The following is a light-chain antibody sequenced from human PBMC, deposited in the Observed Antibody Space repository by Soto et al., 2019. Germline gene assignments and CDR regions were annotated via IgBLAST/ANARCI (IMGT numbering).Light chain of an antibody. J-gene: IGKJ2*01. Sequence: EIVLTQSPATLSLSPGERATLSCRASQSVSSYFAWYQQKPGQAPRLLIYDASNRATGIPARFSGSGSGTDFTLTISSLEPEDFAVYSCQQRSNWPPYTFGQGTKLEIK. CDR2: DAS. CDR1: QSVSSY. V-gene: IGKV3-11*01. CDR3: QQRSNWPPYT.